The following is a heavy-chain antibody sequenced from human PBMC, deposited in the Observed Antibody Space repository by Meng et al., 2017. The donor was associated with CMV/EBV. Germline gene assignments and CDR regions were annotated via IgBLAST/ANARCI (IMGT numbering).Heavy chain of an antibody. V-gene: IGHV3-21*04. D-gene: IGHD4-23*01. CDR2: ISSSSSYI. Sequence: GGSLRLSCAASGFTFSSYSMNWVRQAPGKGLEWVSSISSSSSYIYYADSVKGRFTISRDNAKNSLYLQMNSLRAEDTAVYYCARDNTVVKGIDYWGQGTLVTVSS. J-gene: IGHJ4*02. CDR1: GFTFSSYS. CDR3: ARDNTVVKGIDY.